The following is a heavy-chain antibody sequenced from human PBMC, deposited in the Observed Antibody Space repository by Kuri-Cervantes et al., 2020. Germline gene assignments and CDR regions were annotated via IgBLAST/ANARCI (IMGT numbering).Heavy chain of an antibody. J-gene: IGHJ6*03. CDR1: GFTFSSYA. CDR3: ARVAGVEGQDYYYYYMDV. V-gene: IGHV3-30*07. CDR2: ILYDGSNK. D-gene: IGHD1-1*01. Sequence: GESLKISCAASGFTFSSYAMHWVRQAPGKGLEWVAVILYDGSNKDYADSVKGRFTISRDNSKNTLYLQMNSLRAEDTAVYYCARVAGVEGQDYYYYYMDVWGKGTTVTVSS.